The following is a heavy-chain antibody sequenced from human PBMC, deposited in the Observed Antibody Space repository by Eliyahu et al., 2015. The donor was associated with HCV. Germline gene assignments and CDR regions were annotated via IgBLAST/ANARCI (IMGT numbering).Heavy chain of an antibody. Sequence: QVQLVESGGGVVQPGRSLRLSCEASGFRFXNHGMHWVRQAPGKGLEXVAVTWYDGSDSSYADTVKGRFTVSRDNSKNTLYLQMNNLRAEDTAVYYCARDPASVSDYWYFDLWGRGTLVTVSS. CDR3: ARDPASVSDYWYFDL. CDR2: TWYDGSDS. CDR1: GFRFXNHG. D-gene: IGHD5/OR15-5a*01. V-gene: IGHV3-33*01. J-gene: IGHJ2*01.